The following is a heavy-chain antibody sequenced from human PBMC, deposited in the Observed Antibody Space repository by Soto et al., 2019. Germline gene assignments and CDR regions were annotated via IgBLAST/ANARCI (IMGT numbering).Heavy chain of an antibody. CDR2: IYYSGST. D-gene: IGHD2-15*01. V-gene: IGHV4-30-4*01. J-gene: IGHJ5*02. CDR3: AVAGGNWFDP. Sequence: SETLSLTCTISGGSISNGDNYWSWIRRPPGKGLEWIGYIYYSGSTYYNPSLKSRVSISIDTSRTQFSLKLSSVTAADTAVYYCAVAGGNWFDPWGQGTLVTVSS. CDR1: GGSISNGDNY.